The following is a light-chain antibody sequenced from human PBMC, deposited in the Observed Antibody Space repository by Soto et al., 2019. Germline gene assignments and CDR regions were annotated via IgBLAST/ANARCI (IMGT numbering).Light chain of an antibody. Sequence: EIVMTQSPATLSVSPGERATLSCRASQSVSSNLAWYQQKPGQAPRLLIYATSSRATGIPARFSGSGSGTEFTLTISSLQSEDSAVYYCHQYNNWPPWTFGQGTKVEIK. J-gene: IGKJ1*01. CDR1: QSVSSN. V-gene: IGKV3-15*01. CDR3: HQYNNWPPWT. CDR2: ATS.